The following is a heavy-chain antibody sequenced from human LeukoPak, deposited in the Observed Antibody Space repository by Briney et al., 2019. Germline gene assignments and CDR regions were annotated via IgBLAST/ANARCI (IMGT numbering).Heavy chain of an antibody. D-gene: IGHD4-17*01. V-gene: IGHV5-51*01. CDR2: IYPGDSDT. CDR3: ARQNDYGDYRDAFDI. Sequence: GESLKISCKGSGYSFTSYWIGWVRQMPGKGLEWMGIIYPGDSDTRYSPSFQGQVTISADKSISTAYLQWSSLKASDTAMYYCARQNDYGDYRDAFDIWGQGTMVTVSS. CDR1: GYSFTSYW. J-gene: IGHJ3*02.